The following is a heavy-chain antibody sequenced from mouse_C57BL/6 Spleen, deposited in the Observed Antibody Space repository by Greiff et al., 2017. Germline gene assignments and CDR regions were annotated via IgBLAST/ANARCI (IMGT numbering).Heavy chain of an antibody. D-gene: IGHD1-2*01. Sequence: QVQLQQPGAELVMPGASVKLSCKASGYTFTSYWMHWVKQRPGQGLEWIGEIDPSDSYTNYNQKFKGKSTLTVDKSSNTAYMQLSSLTSEDSAVYYCARGGTTASDYWGQGTTLTVSS. CDR3: ARGGTTASDY. J-gene: IGHJ2*01. CDR2: IDPSDSYT. V-gene: IGHV1-69*01. CDR1: GYTFTSYW.